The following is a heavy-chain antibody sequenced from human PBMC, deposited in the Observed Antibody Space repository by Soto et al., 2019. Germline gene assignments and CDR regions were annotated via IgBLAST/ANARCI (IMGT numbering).Heavy chain of an antibody. J-gene: IGHJ6*03. CDR1: GFTFDDYG. CDR2: INWNGGST. Sequence: EVQLVESGGGVVRPGGSLRLSCAASGFTFDDYGMSWVRQAPGKGLEWVSGINWNGGSTGYADSVKGRFTISRDNAKNSLYLQMNSLRAEDTALYHCARDFRLVLTQRGNYYYYCYMDVWGKGTTVTVSS. D-gene: IGHD6-19*01. CDR3: ARDFRLVLTQRGNYYYYCYMDV. V-gene: IGHV3-20*01.